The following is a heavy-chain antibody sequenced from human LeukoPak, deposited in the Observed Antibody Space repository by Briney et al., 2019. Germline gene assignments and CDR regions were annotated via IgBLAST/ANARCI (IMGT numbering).Heavy chain of an antibody. CDR3: ARDHFYYDILTGPPTWRYYFDY. D-gene: IGHD3-9*01. CDR2: ISAYNGNT. V-gene: IGHV1-18*01. Sequence: GASVKVSCKASGYTFTSYGISWVRQAPGQGLEWMGWISAYNGNTNYAQKLQGRVTMTTDTSTSTAYMELRSLRSDDTAVYYCARDHFYYDILTGPPTWRYYFDYWGQGTLVTVSS. J-gene: IGHJ4*02. CDR1: GYTFTSYG.